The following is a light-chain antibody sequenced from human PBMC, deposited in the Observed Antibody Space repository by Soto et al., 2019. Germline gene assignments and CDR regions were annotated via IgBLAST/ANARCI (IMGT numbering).Light chain of an antibody. CDR3: HQYYSYPRT. CDR2: AAS. V-gene: IGKV1-8*01. CDR1: QGISSY. Sequence: AIRMTQSPSSLSASTGDRVTITCRASQGISSYLAWYQQKPGKAPKLLIYAASTLQSGVPSRFSGSGSVTDFTLTISCLQSEDFSTYYCHQYYSYPRTCVQGTNREIK. J-gene: IGKJ2*02.